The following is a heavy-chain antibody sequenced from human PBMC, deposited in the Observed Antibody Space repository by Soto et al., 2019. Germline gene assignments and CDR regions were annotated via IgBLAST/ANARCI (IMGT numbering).Heavy chain of an antibody. V-gene: IGHV4-31*03. D-gene: IGHD2-2*01. J-gene: IGHJ5*02. CDR3: ATSKYQRPSFDP. Sequence: QVQLQESGPGLVKPSQTLSLTCTVSGGSISSGGYYWSWIRQHPGKGLEWIGYIYYSGSTYYNPSLNSRVTIPVDTSKNQFSLKMSSVTAADTAVDYCATSKYQRPSFDPWGQGTLVTVSS. CDR2: IYYSGST. CDR1: GGSISSGGYY.